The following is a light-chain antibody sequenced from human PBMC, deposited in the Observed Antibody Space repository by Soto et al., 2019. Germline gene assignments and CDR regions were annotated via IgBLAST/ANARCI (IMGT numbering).Light chain of an antibody. CDR3: QQYNTWPIA. V-gene: IGKV3-15*01. CDR2: GAS. Sequence: IVMTQSPATLSVSPGERVTLSCRVSQSVDSNFAWYQQRPGQAPRLLIYGASIRATDIPARFSGSGSGTDFTLTISSLQSEDFVVYYCQQYNTWPIAFGQGTQLEI. J-gene: IGKJ5*01. CDR1: QSVDSN.